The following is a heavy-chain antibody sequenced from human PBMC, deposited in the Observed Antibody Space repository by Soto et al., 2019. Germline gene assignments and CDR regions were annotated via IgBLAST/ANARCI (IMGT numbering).Heavy chain of an antibody. Sequence: GGSLRLSCATSGFTFSNFDMRWVRQVPGKGLEWVSAIGAARDPYYLGSVKGRFTISRENAKNSVYLQINDLRAGDSAVYYCARAYTGRLPRRADYYYAMDVWGQGTTVTVSS. D-gene: IGHD2-2*02. J-gene: IGHJ6*02. CDR1: GFTFSNFD. CDR3: ARAYTGRLPRRADYYYAMDV. V-gene: IGHV3-13*05. CDR2: IGAARDP.